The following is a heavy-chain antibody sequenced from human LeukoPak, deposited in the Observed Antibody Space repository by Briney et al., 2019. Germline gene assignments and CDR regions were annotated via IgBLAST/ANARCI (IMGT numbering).Heavy chain of an antibody. CDR2: IDQGGSVR. CDR3: ARDPESSSFDL. V-gene: IGHV3-7*01. J-gene: IGHJ4*02. Sequence: GGSLKLSCAASGFSFSTYWMSWVRQTPEKGLEFVANIDQGGSVRNYMDSLKGRCTISRDNAKKSLYLEINSLRADDTAVYYCARDPESSSFDLWGRGALVTVSS. CDR1: GFSFSTYW. D-gene: IGHD6-13*01.